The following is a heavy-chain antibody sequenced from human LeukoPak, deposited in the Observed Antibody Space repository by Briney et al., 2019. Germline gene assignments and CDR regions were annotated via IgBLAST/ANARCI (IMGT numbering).Heavy chain of an antibody. CDR3: ARYCSSTSCYGFDY. Sequence: GGSLRLSRAASGFTFSSYSMNWVRQAQGKGLEWVSSISSSSSYIYYADSVKGRFTISRDNAKNSLYLQMNSLRAEDTAVYYCARYCSSTSCYGFDYWGQGTLVTVSS. J-gene: IGHJ4*02. CDR2: ISSSSSYI. CDR1: GFTFSSYS. V-gene: IGHV3-21*01. D-gene: IGHD2-2*01.